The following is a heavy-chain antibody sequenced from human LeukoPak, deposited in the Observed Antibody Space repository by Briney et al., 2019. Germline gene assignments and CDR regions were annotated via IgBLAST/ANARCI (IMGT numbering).Heavy chain of an antibody. CDR3: ARDYLTSSYDVFDI. V-gene: IGHV1-2*02. Sequence: GASVKASCKASGYTFTGYYMHWGRQAPGQGLEWMGWINPNSGGTNYAQKFQGRVTMTRDTSISTAYMELSRLRSDDTALYYCARDYLTSSYDVFDIWGQGTKVTVSS. D-gene: IGHD3-9*01. CDR2: INPNSGGT. J-gene: IGHJ3*02. CDR1: GYTFTGYY.